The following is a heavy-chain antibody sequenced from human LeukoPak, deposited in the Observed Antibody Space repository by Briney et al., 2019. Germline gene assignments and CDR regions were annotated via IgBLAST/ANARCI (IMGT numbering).Heavy chain of an antibody. J-gene: IGHJ4*02. CDR3: ARTLRIAAAGASLGY. V-gene: IGHV4-34*01. CDR2: INHSGST. D-gene: IGHD6-13*01. CDR1: GGSFSGYY. Sequence: SETLSLTCAVYGGSFSGYYWSWIRQPPGKGLEWIGEINHSGSTNYNPSLKSRVTISVDTSKNQFSLKLSSVTAADTAVYYCARTLRIAAAGASLGYRGQGTLVTVSS.